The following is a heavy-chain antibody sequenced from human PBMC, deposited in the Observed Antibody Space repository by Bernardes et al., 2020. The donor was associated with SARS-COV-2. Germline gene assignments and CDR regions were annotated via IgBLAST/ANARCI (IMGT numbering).Heavy chain of an antibody. CDR3: ARDLRELFMARDYEFGYLSY. Sequence: ASVKVSCKASGYTFTSYGISWVRQALGQGLEWMGWISAYNGNTNYAQKLQGRVTMTTDTSTSTAYMELRSLRSDDTAVYYCARDLRELFMARDYEFGYLSYWGQGTLVTVSS. D-gene: IGHD4-17*01. J-gene: IGHJ4*02. V-gene: IGHV1-18*01. CDR2: ISAYNGNT. CDR1: GYTFTSYG.